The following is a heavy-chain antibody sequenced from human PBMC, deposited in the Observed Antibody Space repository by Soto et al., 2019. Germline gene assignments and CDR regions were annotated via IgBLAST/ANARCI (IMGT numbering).Heavy chain of an antibody. CDR2: IYYSGST. Sequence: QVQLQESGPGLVKPSQTLSLTCTVSGRSMRSGGYYWNWIRQHPGKGLEWIGYIYYSGSTYYNPSLKSRVSISVDTSKNHFSLKLTSVTAADTAVYYCARSVFPWGRGTLVTVSS. J-gene: IGHJ5*02. CDR3: ARSVFP. V-gene: IGHV4-31*03. CDR1: GRSMRSGGYY.